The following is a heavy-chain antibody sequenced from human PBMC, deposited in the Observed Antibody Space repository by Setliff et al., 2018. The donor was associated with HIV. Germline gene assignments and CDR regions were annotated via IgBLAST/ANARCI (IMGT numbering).Heavy chain of an antibody. Sequence: SETLSLTCDVSGSSINSTFRWGWIRQSPGKGLVWIGSVSSTGSTNYNPSLMSRLTMSVDTSKNQFSLKLSSVTAADTALYYCARDQADTYNYLLSGAFDFWGQGTMVTVSS. V-gene: IGHV4-38-2*02. CDR2: VSSTGST. D-gene: IGHD3-10*01. CDR3: ARDQADTYNYLLSGAFDF. CDR1: GSSINSTFR. J-gene: IGHJ3*01.